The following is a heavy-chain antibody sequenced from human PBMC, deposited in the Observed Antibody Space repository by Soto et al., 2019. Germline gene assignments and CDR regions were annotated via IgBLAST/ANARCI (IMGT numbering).Heavy chain of an antibody. CDR3: ARDPKTSGGQHWEFNSFDS. J-gene: IGHJ5*01. CDR1: GFSFSISP. V-gene: IGHV3-30-3*01. Sequence: QVQLVESGGGVVQPGRSLRLSCAASGFSFSISPMHWVRQAPGKGPEWVALISYDGTNKFYADYVKGRFTISRDNSKSTLYLQVDSLRPEDAAVYYCARDPKTSGGQHWEFNSFDSWGKGNLVTVSS. D-gene: IGHD7-27*01. CDR2: ISYDGTNK.